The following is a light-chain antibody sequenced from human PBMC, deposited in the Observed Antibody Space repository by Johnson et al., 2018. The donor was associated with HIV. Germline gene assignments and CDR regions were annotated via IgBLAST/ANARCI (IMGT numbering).Light chain of an antibody. V-gene: IGLV1-51*01. CDR2: DNN. CDR1: SSNIGNNY. CDR3: GTWDSSLSASYV. J-gene: IGLJ1*01. Sequence: QSVLTQPPSVSAAPGQKVTISCSGSSSNIGNNYVSWYQQLPGTAPKLLIYDNNKRPSGIPDRFSGSKSGTSATLGITGLQTGDEADYYCGTWDSSLSASYV.